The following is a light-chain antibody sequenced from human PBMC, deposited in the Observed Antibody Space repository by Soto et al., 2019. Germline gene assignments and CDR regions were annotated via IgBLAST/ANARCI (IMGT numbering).Light chain of an antibody. J-gene: IGKJ5*01. CDR2: AAS. CDR1: QDIGSW. V-gene: IGKV1-12*01. Sequence: DIQMTQSPSSVSASVGDRVTITCRASQDIGSWLAWYQQKPGKAPDLLIYAASSLQSGVPSRFYGSRSGTDFTLTINSLQPEDFATYYCQQGDSFPITFGQGTRLEIK. CDR3: QQGDSFPIT.